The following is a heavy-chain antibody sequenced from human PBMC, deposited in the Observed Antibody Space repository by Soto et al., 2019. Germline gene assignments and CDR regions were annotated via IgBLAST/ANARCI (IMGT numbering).Heavy chain of an antibody. Sequence: QVQLVQSGAEVKKPGASVKVSCKASGYTFTNYDIPGVRQATGQGLEWMGWINPNSGNTGYAEKFQGRVTMTSNNSISTDYMELSSLRSEDTAVYYCARSDGSSHDAFDIWGPGTMGSVSS. V-gene: IGHV1-8*01. CDR1: GYTFTNYD. D-gene: IGHD1-26*01. CDR3: ARSDGSSHDAFDI. CDR2: INPNSGNT. J-gene: IGHJ3*02.